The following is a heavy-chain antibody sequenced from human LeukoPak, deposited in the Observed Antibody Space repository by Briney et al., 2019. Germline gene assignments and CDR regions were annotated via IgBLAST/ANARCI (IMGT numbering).Heavy chain of an antibody. V-gene: IGHV3-9*01. J-gene: IGHJ3*02. Sequence: GGFLRLSCAASGFTFDDYAMHWVRQAPGKGLEWVSGISWNSGSIGYADSVKGRFTISRDNAKNSLYLQMNSLRAEDTALYYCAKVIVAGPYDAFDIWGQGTMVTVSS. D-gene: IGHD6-19*01. CDR2: ISWNSGSI. CDR1: GFTFDDYA. CDR3: AKVIVAGPYDAFDI.